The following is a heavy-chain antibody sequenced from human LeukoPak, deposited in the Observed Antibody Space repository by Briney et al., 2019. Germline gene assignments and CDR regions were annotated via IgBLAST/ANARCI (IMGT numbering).Heavy chain of an antibody. V-gene: IGHV4-61*02. CDR1: GGSISSGSYY. CDR3: ATLSLIAAAGT. CDR2: IYTSGST. D-gene: IGHD6-13*01. J-gene: IGHJ4*02. Sequence: PSETLSLTCTVSGGSISSGSYYWSWIRQPAGKGLEWIGRIYTSGSTYYNPSLKSRVTISVDTSKNQFSLKLSSVTAADTAVYYCATLSLIAAAGTWGQGTLVTVSS.